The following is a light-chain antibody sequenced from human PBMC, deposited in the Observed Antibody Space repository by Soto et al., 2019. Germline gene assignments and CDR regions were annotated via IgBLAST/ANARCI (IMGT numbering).Light chain of an antibody. J-gene: IGKJ1*01. CDR2: GAS. V-gene: IGKV3-20*01. Sequence: EIVLTQSPGTLSFSPGERATVSCRASQSVSSSYLAWYQQKPGQAPRLLIYGASSRATGIPDRFSGSGSGTDFTLTISRLEPEDFAVYYCQQYGSSPQTFGQGTKVDIK. CDR1: QSVSSSY. CDR3: QQYGSSPQT.